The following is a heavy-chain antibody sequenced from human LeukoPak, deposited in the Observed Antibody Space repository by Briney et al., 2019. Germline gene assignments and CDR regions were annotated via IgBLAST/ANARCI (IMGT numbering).Heavy chain of an antibody. CDR3: ARDGSLGSYYGPDY. D-gene: IGHD1-26*01. Sequence: GGSLRLSCAASGFTFSTYAMSWVRQAPGKGLEWVAVIWYDGSNKYYADSVKGRFTISRDNSKNTLYLQMNSLRAEDTAVYYCARDGSLGSYYGPDYWGQGTLVTVSS. J-gene: IGHJ4*02. CDR1: GFTFSTYA. CDR2: IWYDGSNK. V-gene: IGHV3-33*08.